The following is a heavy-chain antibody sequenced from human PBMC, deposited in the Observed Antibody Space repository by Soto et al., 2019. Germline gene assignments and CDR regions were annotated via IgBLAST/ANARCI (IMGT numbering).Heavy chain of an antibody. CDR2: INHSGST. D-gene: IGHD3-22*01. CDR3: VRGIGYIDS. CDR1: GGSFSGYY. V-gene: IGHV4-34*01. J-gene: IGHJ4*02. Sequence: SEALSLTCAVYGGSFSGYYWTWIRQPPGTGLEWIGEINHSGSTNYNPSLKSRVTISVDTSKNQFSLQLKSVTPEDTAVYYCVRGIGYIDSWGQGTLVTVS.